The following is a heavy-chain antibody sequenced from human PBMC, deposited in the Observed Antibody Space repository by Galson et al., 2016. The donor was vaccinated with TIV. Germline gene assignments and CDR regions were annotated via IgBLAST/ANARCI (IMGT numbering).Heavy chain of an antibody. Sequence: SVKVSCKASGYTFTSYDINWVRQATGQGLERMGWMNPNSGNTGYAQKFRGRVTMTRNTSVRTAYMELSSLRSEDTAEYYCARSGDYGDYWGQGTLVTVSS. CDR3: ARSGDYGDY. CDR1: GYTFTSYD. CDR2: MNPNSGNT. J-gene: IGHJ4*02. D-gene: IGHD4-17*01. V-gene: IGHV1-8*02.